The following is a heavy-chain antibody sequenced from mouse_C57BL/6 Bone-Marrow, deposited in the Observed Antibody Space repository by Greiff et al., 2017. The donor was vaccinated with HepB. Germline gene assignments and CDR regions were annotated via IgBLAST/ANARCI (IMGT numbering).Heavy chain of an antibody. J-gene: IGHJ4*01. CDR2: IDPETGGT. CDR1: GYTFTDYE. Sequence: QVQLQQPGAELVRPGASVTLSCKASGYTFTDYEMHWVKQTPVHGLEWIGAIDPETGGTAYNQKFKGKAILTADKSSSTAYMERRSLTSEDSAVYYCTRDTLYAMDYWGQGTSVTVSS. V-gene: IGHV1-15*01. CDR3: TRDTLYAMDY. D-gene: IGHD5-1-1*01.